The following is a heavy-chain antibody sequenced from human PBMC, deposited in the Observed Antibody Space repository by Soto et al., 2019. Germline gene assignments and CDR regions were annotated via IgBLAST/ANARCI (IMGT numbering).Heavy chain of an antibody. Sequence: GGSLRLSCAASGVTFSSYWMSWVRQAPGKGLEWVANIKQDGSEKYYVDSVKGRFTISRDNAKNSLYLQMNSLRAEDTAVYYCATGGPRITMVRGVITPPKDFDYWGQGTLVTVSS. D-gene: IGHD3-10*01. CDR1: GVTFSSYW. V-gene: IGHV3-7*01. CDR3: ATGGPRITMVRGVITPPKDFDY. J-gene: IGHJ4*02. CDR2: IKQDGSEK.